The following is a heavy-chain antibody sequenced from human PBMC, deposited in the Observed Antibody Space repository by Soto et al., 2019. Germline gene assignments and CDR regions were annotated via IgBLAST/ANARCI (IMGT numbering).Heavy chain of an antibody. D-gene: IGHD2-8*02. J-gene: IGHJ6*02. V-gene: IGHV3-23*01. CDR3: VNDSVTNLVAEAGGLDCGMDF. Sequence: GGSLRLSCAASGFIFSSYAMNWVRQGPGKGLQWVSTISDGAGSRYYADSVKGRFTISRVNAKNTLYLQMNSLRAADTAAYYCVNDSVTNLVAEAGGLDCGMDFWGQGTMVTVS. CDR1: GFIFSSYA. CDR2: ISDGAGSR.